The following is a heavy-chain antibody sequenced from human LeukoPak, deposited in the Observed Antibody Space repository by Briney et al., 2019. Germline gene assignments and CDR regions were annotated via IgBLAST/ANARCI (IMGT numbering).Heavy chain of an antibody. CDR2: INSDGSST. J-gene: IGHJ5*02. CDR3: CYEGS. D-gene: IGHD2-2*01. V-gene: IGHV3-74*01. Sequence: PGGSLRLSCAASGFTFSTSWMHWVRQAPGQRLVWVSRINSDGSSTSYADSVRGRFTISRDNAKNTLYLQMNSLRAEDTALYYCCYEGSWGQGTLVTVSS. CDR1: GFTFSTSW.